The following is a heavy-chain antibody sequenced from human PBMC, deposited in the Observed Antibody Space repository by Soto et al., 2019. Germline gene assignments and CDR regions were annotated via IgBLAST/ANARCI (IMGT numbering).Heavy chain of an antibody. J-gene: IGHJ4*02. V-gene: IGHV1-18*01. CDR1: GYTFTGYA. CDR2: ISDYNGNT. CDR3: ARPSGGYGDYAWSLKY. Sequence: QVQLVQSGAEVKKPGASVKVSCKASGYTFTGYAIGWVRQAPGQELEWMGWISDYNGNTYYAQKCQDRLTMTTDTSTSTAYMELRSLRSDDTAVYYCARPSGGYGDYAWSLKYWGQGTLVTVSS. D-gene: IGHD4-17*01.